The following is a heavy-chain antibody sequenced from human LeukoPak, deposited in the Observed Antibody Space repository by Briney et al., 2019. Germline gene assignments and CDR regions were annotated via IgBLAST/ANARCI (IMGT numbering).Heavy chain of an antibody. Sequence: ASVKVSCKASGYTFTGYYMHWVRQAPGQGLEWMGWINPNSGGANYAQKFQGRVTMTRDTSISTAYMELSRLRSDDTAVYYCARVTKTSSIAAPVGYWGQGTLVTVSS. CDR2: INPNSGGA. CDR1: GYTFTGYY. J-gene: IGHJ4*02. V-gene: IGHV1-2*02. CDR3: ARVTKTSSIAAPVGY. D-gene: IGHD6-6*01.